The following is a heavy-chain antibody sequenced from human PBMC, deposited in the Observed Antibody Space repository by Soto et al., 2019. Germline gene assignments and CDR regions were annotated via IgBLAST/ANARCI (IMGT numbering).Heavy chain of an antibody. J-gene: IGHJ4*02. V-gene: IGHV4-30-4*01. Sequence: TLSLTCTVAGGCISSGDYYWSWIRQPPGKGLEWIGYIYYSGSTYYNPSLKSRVTISVDTSKNQFSLKLSSVTAADTAVYYCARGYSSSWYDYWGQGTLVTVSS. D-gene: IGHD6-13*01. CDR1: GGCISSGDYY. CDR3: ARGYSSSWYDY. CDR2: IYYSGST.